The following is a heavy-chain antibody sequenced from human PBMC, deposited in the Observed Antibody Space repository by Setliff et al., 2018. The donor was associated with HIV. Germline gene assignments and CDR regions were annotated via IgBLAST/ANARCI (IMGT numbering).Heavy chain of an antibody. J-gene: IGHJ4*02. CDR2: VWYDGSHE. CDR1: GFIFDRYG. V-gene: IGHV3-30*02. Sequence: LRLSCAASGFIFDRYGMHWVRQAPGKGLEWVALVWYDGSHETYADSVRGRFSISRDNSKNTLYLQMDSLRPEDTGFYYCAKDPFTSSWYGFDYWGQGALVTVSS. CDR3: AKDPFTSSWYGFDY. D-gene: IGHD6-13*01.